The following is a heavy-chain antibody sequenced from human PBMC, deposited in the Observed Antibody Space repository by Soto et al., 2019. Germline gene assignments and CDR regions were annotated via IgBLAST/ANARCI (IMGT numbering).Heavy chain of an antibody. CDR3: AKETYATSWQLDY. V-gene: IGHV3-30*18. Sequence: SLRLSCVASGFTFSTYGMHWVRQAPGKGLEWVAVLSYDGSTKYYVDSVKGRFTITRDNAKNTLYPQMNSLRTEDTAVYYCAKETYATSWQLDYWGPGTQVTVS. J-gene: IGHJ4*02. CDR1: GFTFSTYG. D-gene: IGHD2-2*01. CDR2: LSYDGSTK.